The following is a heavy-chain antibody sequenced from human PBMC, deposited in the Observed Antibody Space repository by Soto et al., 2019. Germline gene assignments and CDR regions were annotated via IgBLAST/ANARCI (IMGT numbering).Heavy chain of an antibody. CDR2: IKPDGSER. V-gene: IGHV3-7*01. CDR1: GFTFSNYY. CDR3: ANRHLN. J-gene: IGHJ4*02. Sequence: EVQMVESGGGLVQPGGSLRLSCAASGFTFSNYYMMWVRQAPGKGLEWVANIKPDGSERHYVDSVKGRFTISRDNAKNSLYLQMDSLRVEVTAVYYCANRHLNWGQGTMVTVSP.